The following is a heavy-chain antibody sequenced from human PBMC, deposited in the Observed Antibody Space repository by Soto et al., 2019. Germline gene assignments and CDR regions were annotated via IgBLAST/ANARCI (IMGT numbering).Heavy chain of an antibody. V-gene: IGHV3-33*01. D-gene: IGHD4-17*01. CDR1: GFTFSSYG. J-gene: IGHJ1*01. Sequence: GGSLRLSCAASGFTFSSYGMHWVRQAPGKGLEWVAVIWYDGSNKYYADSVKGRFTISRDNSKNTLYLQMNSLRAEDTAVDYCARDVGPVTTCYFQHWGQGTLVTVSS. CDR2: IWYDGSNK. CDR3: ARDVGPVTTCYFQH.